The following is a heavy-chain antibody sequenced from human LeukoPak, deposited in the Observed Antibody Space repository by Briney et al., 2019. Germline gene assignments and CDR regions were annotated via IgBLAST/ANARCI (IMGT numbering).Heavy chain of an antibody. CDR3: ARDRPTMRFDY. V-gene: IGHV3-48*03. Sequence: PGGSLRLSCAASGFTFSNYDMNWVRQAPGKGLEWASYISSSGSTVYYADSVKGRFTISRDNARDSLYLQMSSLRAEDTAVYYCARDRPTMRFDYWGQGTLVTVSS. CDR1: GFTFSNYD. CDR2: ISSSGSTV. J-gene: IGHJ4*02.